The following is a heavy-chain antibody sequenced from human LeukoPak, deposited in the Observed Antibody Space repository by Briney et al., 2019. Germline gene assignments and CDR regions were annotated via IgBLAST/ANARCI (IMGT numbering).Heavy chain of an antibody. D-gene: IGHD3-10*01. CDR1: GFTFTAYY. J-gene: IGHJ4*02. CDR3: AKEGAGDSKANDY. Sequence: ASVKVSCKASGFTFTAYYIHWVRQAPGQGLEWMGCINANTGVATYAQKFHGRVTMTRDTSISAAYMELSSLRSDDTAMYYCAKEGAGDSKANDYWGQGTLVSVSS. CDR2: INANTGVA. V-gene: IGHV1-2*02.